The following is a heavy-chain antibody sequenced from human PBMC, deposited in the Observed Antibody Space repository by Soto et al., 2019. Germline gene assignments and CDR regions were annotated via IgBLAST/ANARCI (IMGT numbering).Heavy chain of an antibody. D-gene: IGHD3-22*01. J-gene: IGHJ3*02. CDR3: ARQIHYYESSGYLGKDAFEI. CDR2: IYPGDSDT. V-gene: IGHV5-51*01. Sequence: GESLKISCKGSGYSFTSYWIGWVRQMPGKGLEWMGIIYPGDSDTRYSPSFQGQVTISADKSISTAYLQWSSLKASDTAMYYCARQIHYYESSGYLGKDAFEICGQGTMVTVSS. CDR1: GYSFTSYW.